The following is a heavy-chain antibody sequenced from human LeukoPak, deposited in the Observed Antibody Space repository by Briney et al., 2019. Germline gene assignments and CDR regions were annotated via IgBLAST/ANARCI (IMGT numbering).Heavy chain of an antibody. V-gene: IGHV4-59*01. Sequence: SETLSLTCTVSGGSISSYYWSWIRQPPGKGLEWIGYIYYSGSTNYNPSLKSRVTISVDTSKNQFSLKLSSVTAADTAVYYCARVGGPIVLMVYDFDYWGQGTLVTVSS. CDR1: GGSISSYY. CDR2: IYYSGST. CDR3: ARVGGPIVLMVYDFDY. J-gene: IGHJ4*02. D-gene: IGHD2-8*01.